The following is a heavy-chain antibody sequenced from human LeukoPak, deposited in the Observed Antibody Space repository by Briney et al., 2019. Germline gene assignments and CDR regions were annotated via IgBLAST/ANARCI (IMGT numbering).Heavy chain of an antibody. V-gene: IGHV3-53*01. J-gene: IGHJ3*02. CDR3: ARDHITMVRGVIYDAFDI. CDR2: IYSGGST. CDR1: GFTLSSNY. D-gene: IGHD3-10*01. Sequence: GGSLRLSCAASGFTLSSNYTSWVRQAPGKGLEWVSVIYSGGSTYYADSVKGRFTISRDNSNNSLYLQMSSLRAEDTAVYYSARDHITMVRGVIYDAFDIWGQGTMVTVSS.